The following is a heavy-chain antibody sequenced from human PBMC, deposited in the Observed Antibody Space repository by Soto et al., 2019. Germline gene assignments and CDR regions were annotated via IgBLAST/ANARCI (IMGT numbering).Heavy chain of an antibody. CDR1: GFTFSSYA. V-gene: IGHV3-23*01. CDR3: AKDSGYYGSGSSLDI. J-gene: IGHJ3*02. Sequence: EVQLLESGGGLVQSGGSLRLSCAASGFTFSSYAMSWVRQAPGKGLEWVSAISGSGGSTYYADSVKGRFTISRDNSKNALYLQMNSLRAEDTAVYYCAKDSGYYGSGSSLDIWGQGTMVTVSS. CDR2: ISGSGGST. D-gene: IGHD3-10*01.